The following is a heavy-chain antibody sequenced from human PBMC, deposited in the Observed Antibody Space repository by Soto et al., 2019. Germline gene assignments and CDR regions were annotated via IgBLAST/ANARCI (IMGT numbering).Heavy chain of an antibody. D-gene: IGHD6-6*01. CDR3: ARDMYGSSSEGFDY. Sequence: QVQLVESGGGVVQPGRSLRLSCAASGFTFSSYGMHWVRQAPGKGLEWVAVIWYDGSNKYYADSVKGRFTISRDNSKNTLYLQMNSLRAEDTAVYYCARDMYGSSSEGFDYWGQGTLVTVSS. J-gene: IGHJ4*02. CDR1: GFTFSSYG. V-gene: IGHV3-33*01. CDR2: IWYDGSNK.